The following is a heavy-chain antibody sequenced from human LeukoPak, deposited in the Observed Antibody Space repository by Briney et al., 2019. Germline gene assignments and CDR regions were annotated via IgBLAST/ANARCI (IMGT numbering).Heavy chain of an antibody. D-gene: IGHD1-26*01. CDR3: ARDNRGSLDY. Sequence: ASVKVSCKASGGTFSSYAISWVRQAPGQGLEWMGRIDPSSGGTTYAQNLQGRVTMTWDTSIGTAYMELSRLTSDDTAVYYCARDNRGSLDYWGQGTQVTVSS. V-gene: IGHV1-2*06. CDR2: IDPSSGGT. J-gene: IGHJ4*02. CDR1: GGTFSSYA.